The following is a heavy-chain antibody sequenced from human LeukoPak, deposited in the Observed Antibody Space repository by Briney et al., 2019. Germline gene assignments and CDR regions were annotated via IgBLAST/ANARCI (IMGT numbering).Heavy chain of an antibody. D-gene: IGHD1-26*01. CDR1: GASINSHY. J-gene: IGHJ4*02. CDR3: AKFGGSFAFLDY. Sequence: SETLSLTCTVSGASINSHYWSWIRQPAGKGLEWIGRIYISGSTNYNSSLESRVTMSVDTSKNQFSLKLTSVTAADTAVYYCAKFGGSFAFLDYWGQGTLVTVSS. V-gene: IGHV4-4*07. CDR2: IYISGST.